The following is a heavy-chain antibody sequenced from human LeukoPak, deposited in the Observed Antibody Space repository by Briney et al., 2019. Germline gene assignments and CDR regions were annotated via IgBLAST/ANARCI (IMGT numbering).Heavy chain of an antibody. CDR2: INPNSGGT. J-gene: IGHJ4*02. CDR1: GYTFTGYY. D-gene: IGHD6-13*01. CDR3: ARVPPKFSGIAADY. V-gene: IGHV1-2*02. Sequence: ASVKVSCKASGYTFTGYYMHWVRQAPGQGLEWMGWINPNSGGTNYAQKLQGRVTMTRDTSISTAYMELSRLRSDDTAVYYCARVPPKFSGIAADYWGQGTLVTVSS.